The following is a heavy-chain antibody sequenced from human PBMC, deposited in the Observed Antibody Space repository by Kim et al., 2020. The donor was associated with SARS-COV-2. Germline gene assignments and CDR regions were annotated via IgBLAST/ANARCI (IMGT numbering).Heavy chain of an antibody. CDR1: GGTFSSYA. CDR2: IIPILGIA. D-gene: IGHD1-26*01. V-gene: IGHV1-69*04. J-gene: IGHJ4*02. Sequence: SVKVSCKASGGTFSSYAISWVRQAPGQGLEWMGRIIPILGIANYAQKFQGRVTITADKSTSTAYMELSSLRSEDTAVYYCARQGRWLLTSDDYWGQGTLVTVSS. CDR3: ARQGRWLLTSDDY.